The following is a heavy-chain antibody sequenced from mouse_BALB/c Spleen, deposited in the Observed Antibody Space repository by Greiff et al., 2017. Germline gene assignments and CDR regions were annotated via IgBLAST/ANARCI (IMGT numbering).Heavy chain of an antibody. CDR2: IDPANGNT. V-gene: IGHV14-3*02. D-gene: IGHD2-14*01. CDR3: AREGAYYRYTYAMDY. J-gene: IGHJ4*01. CDR1: GFNIKDTY. Sequence: EVKLQQSGAELVKPGASVKLSCTASGFNIKDTYMHWVKQRPEQGLEWIGRIDPANGNTKYDPKFQGKATITADTSSNTAYLQLSSLTSEDTAVYYCAREGAYYRYTYAMDYWGQGTSVTVSS.